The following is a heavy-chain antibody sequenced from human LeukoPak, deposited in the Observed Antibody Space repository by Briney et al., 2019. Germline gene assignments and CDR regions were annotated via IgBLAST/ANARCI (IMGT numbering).Heavy chain of an antibody. CDR2: ISSSSSDM. CDR1: GFTFGDYA. J-gene: IGHJ6*03. D-gene: IGHD2-2*01. V-gene: IGHV3-21*01. Sequence: PGGSLRLSCTTSGFTFGDYAMSWFRQAPGKGLEWVSSISSSSSDMSYADSVRGRFTISRDNAKNSLYLQMNSLRPEDTAVYYCARDSSTSINPDYYYYMDVWGKGTTVTISS. CDR3: ARDSSTSINPDYYYYMDV.